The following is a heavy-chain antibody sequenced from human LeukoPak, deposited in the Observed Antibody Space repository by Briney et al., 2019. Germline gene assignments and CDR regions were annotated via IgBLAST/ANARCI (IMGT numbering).Heavy chain of an antibody. CDR2: ISWNSGSI. V-gene: IGHV3-9*01. D-gene: IGHD2-8*01. CDR1: GFIFNNYA. J-gene: IGHJ3*02. Sequence: GRSLRLSCAGSGFIFNNYAMHWVRQPPGKGLEWVSGISWNSGSIDYADSVKGRFTISRDNAKNSLYLQMNSLRAEDTAVYYCAREQMIYNAFDIWGQGTMVTVSS. CDR3: AREQMIYNAFDI.